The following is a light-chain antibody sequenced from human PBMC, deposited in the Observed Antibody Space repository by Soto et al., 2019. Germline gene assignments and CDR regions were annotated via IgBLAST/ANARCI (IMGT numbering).Light chain of an antibody. Sequence: EIVLTQSPATRSLSPGERVTLFCGASQSVGTFLAWYQQKHGQAPRXLIYDASNRATGIPARFSGSGSGTDLTITISSLQPEDFEVYYCQLRSNWLITFGQGTRLEIK. J-gene: IGKJ5*01. CDR3: QLRSNWLIT. CDR2: DAS. CDR1: QSVGTF. V-gene: IGKV3-11*01.